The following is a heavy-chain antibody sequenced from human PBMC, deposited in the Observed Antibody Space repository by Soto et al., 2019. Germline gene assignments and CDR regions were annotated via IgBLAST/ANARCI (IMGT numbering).Heavy chain of an antibody. Sequence: PGGSLILSCAASGFTFSSYWMSWVRQAPGKGLEWVANIKQDGTEKNYVDSVKGRFTISRDNAKNSLYLQMNSLRDEDTAVYYCAKDLIAGNGVWEAFDMWGRGTKVTVSS. D-gene: IGHD2-8*01. J-gene: IGHJ3*02. V-gene: IGHV3-7*04. CDR3: AKDLIAGNGVWEAFDM. CDR2: IKQDGTEK. CDR1: GFTFSSYW.